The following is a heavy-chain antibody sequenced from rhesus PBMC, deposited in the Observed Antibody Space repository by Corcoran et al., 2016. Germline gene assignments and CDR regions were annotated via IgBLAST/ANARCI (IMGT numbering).Heavy chain of an antibody. Sequence: QVQLQESGPGLVKPSETLSLTCAVSGGSISRGYGWSWIRQPPGKGLEWIGHFYGSIGSTHYNPSLTSRVTISKDTSKNQFSLKLISVTAADTAVYYCARDDSGSWLDYWGQGVLVTVSS. J-gene: IGHJ4*01. V-gene: IGHV4S7*01. CDR1: GGSISRGYG. CDR2: FYGSIGST. D-gene: IGHD6-25*01. CDR3: ARDDSGSWLDY.